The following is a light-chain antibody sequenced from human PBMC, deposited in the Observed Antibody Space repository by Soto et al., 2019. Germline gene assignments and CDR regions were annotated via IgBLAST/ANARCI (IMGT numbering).Light chain of an antibody. J-gene: IGKJ1*01. Sequence: DIRMTQSPSTLSASVGDRVTITCRASQSISTWLAWYQQKPGKAPKLLIYGASSLASGVPSRFSGSGSGTEFTLTISSLQPDDFATYYCQQHNGYSERMFGQGTKVDIK. V-gene: IGKV1-5*01. CDR3: QQHNGYSERM. CDR1: QSISTW. CDR2: GAS.